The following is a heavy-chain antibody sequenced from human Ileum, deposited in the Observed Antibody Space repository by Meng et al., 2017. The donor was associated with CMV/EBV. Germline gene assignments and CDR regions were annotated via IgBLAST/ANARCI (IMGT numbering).Heavy chain of an antibody. Sequence: GESLKISCTGYGFMFKDYWMTWVRQAPGKGLEWVANIEKDGREKYYVQSVKGRFTISRDHAKNSVYLEMNNLRDEDTAVCYCMRAHPLGTWGQGTLVTVSS. CDR3: MRAHPLGT. V-gene: IGHV3-7*04. CDR2: IEKDGREK. D-gene: IGHD7-27*01. J-gene: IGHJ4*02. CDR1: GFMFKDYW.